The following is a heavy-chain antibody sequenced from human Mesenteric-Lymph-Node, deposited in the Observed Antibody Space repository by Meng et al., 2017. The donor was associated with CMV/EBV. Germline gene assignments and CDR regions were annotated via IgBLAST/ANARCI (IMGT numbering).Heavy chain of an antibody. V-gene: IGHV4-38-2*02. J-gene: IGHJ4*02. CDR3: ARPYGGYRFDY. Sequence: SETLSLTCTVSGYSISSGYYWGWIRQPPGKGLEWIGSVYHSGSTYYNPSLKSRVTMSLDTSKNQFSLKLSSVTAADTAVYYCARPYGGYRFDYWGQGTLVTVSS. CDR1: GYSISSGYY. D-gene: IGHD5-12*01. CDR2: VYHSGST.